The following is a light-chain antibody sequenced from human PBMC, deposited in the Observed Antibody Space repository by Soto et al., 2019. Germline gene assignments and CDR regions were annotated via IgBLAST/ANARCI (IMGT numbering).Light chain of an antibody. CDR2: DVS. V-gene: IGKV3-20*01. CDR1: QSVRSSF. Sequence: EIVLTQSPGTLSLSPGERATLSCRASQSVRSSFFAWYQQKPGQAPRLLIYDVSVRATGIPDRFSGSGSGTDFTLTINSLEPEDFAVDDCQQYESSVMYTFGQGTKLEIK. J-gene: IGKJ2*01. CDR3: QQYESSVMYT.